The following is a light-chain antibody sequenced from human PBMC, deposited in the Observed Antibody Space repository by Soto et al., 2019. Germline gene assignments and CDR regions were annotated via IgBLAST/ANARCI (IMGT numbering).Light chain of an antibody. Sequence: DIQMTQSPSTLSASVGDRVTITCRSSQSISSWWAWYQQKPGKAPKLLIYDASSLESGVPSRFSGSGSGTEFTLAISSLQPDDFATYYCKQYTTYWTFEQGTKVESK. V-gene: IGKV1-5*01. CDR2: DAS. CDR3: KQYTTYWT. J-gene: IGKJ1*01. CDR1: QSISSW.